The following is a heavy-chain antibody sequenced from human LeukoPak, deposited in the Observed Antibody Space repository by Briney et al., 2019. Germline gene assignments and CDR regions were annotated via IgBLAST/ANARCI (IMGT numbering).Heavy chain of an antibody. CDR2: ISAYNGST. CDR3: ARAGTTSSSTPDY. CDR1: GYTFSTYG. J-gene: IGHJ4*02. V-gene: IGHV1-18*01. Sequence: ASVKVSCKASGYTFSTYGVTWVRQAPGQGLEWLGWISAYNGSTNFAQKFQDRVTMTTDTSTSTAYMELRSLRSDNTAVYYCARAGTTSSSTPDYWGQGILVTVSS. D-gene: IGHD6-6*01.